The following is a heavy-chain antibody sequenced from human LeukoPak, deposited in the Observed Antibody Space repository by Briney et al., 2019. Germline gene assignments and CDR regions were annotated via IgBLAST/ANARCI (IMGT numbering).Heavy chain of an antibody. CDR2: IRYDGSRK. Sequence: GGSLTLSCPATGFIFSSYGMHWVRQAAGKGREWVAFIRYDGSRKYYADSVKGRFTLSRDNSKNTLYLQMNRLRAQDTAVYYCAKAPRPNSYSSSWLDYWGQGTLITVSS. V-gene: IGHV3-30*02. J-gene: IGHJ4*02. CDR3: AKAPRPNSYSSSWLDY. CDR1: GFIFSSYG. D-gene: IGHD6-13*01.